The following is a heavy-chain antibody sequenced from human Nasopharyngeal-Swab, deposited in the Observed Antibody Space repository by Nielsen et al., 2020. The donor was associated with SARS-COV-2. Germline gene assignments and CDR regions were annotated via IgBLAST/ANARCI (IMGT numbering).Heavy chain of an antibody. V-gene: IGHV3-74*01. D-gene: IGHD1-14*01. CDR3: ASHPNRSV. CDR1: GFTFSSYW. CDR2: INSDGSST. Sequence: GESLKISCVASGFTFSSYWMHWVRQAPGKGLVWVSRINSDGSSTSYADSVKGRFTISRDNAKNTLYLQMNSLRAEDTAVYYSASHPNRSVWGQGTTVTVSS. J-gene: IGHJ6*02.